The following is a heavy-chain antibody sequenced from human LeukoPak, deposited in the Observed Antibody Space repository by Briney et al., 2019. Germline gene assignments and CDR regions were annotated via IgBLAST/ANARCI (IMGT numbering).Heavy chain of an antibody. D-gene: IGHD2/OR15-2a*01. CDR1: GGSFSGYY. CDR2: IYTSGST. V-gene: IGHV4-4*07. J-gene: IGHJ4*02. CDR3: ARDLGNHFDY. Sequence: PSETLSLTCAVYGGSFSGYYWGWIRQPAGKGLEWIGRIYTSGSTNYNPSPKSRVTMSVDTSKNQFSLKLSSVTAADTAVYYCARDLGNHFDYWGQGTLVTVSS.